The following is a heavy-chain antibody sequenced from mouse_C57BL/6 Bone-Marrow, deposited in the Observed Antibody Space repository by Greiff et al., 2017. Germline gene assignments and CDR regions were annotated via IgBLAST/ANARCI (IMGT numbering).Heavy chain of an antibody. J-gene: IGHJ3*01. Sequence: QLQQSGPELVKPGASVKISCKASGYAFSSSWMNWVKQRPGKGLEWIGRIYPGDGDTNYNGKFKGKATLTADKSSSTAYMQLSSLTSEDSAVYFCARRDGYPWFAYWGQGTLVTVSA. D-gene: IGHD2-3*01. CDR1: GYAFSSSW. CDR2: IYPGDGDT. CDR3: ARRDGYPWFAY. V-gene: IGHV1-82*01.